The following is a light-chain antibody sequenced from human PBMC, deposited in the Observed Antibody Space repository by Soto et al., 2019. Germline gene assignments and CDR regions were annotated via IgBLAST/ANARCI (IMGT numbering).Light chain of an antibody. J-gene: IGLJ7*01. CDR2: DTS. CDR1: TGDVTNGRW. V-gene: IGLV7-46*01. CDR3: LLVYDGVAV. Sequence: QAVVTQEPSLTVSPGWTVTLTCGSSTGDVTNGRWPDWFQQRPGQVPRTLIHDTSNKHSWTPARFSGSLLGGKAALTLSGAQPEDEAAYYCLLVYDGVAVFGGGTQLTVL.